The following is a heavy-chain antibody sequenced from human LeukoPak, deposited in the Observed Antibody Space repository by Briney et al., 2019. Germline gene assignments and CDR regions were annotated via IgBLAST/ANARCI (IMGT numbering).Heavy chain of an antibody. D-gene: IGHD3/OR15-3a*01. CDR1: DCSISSCH. J-gene: IGHJ3*02. V-gene: IGHV4-4*07. Sequence: NPSATLSLTCIFCDCSISSCHWSWIRQPAGEGLEWSGHIYSSGSTNYNPSRKSRLTISIDTSTNPISFTLTSVTAADTAVYYCARSWTGENAFDIWGQGTMVTVSS. CDR2: IYSSGST. CDR3: ARSWTGENAFDI.